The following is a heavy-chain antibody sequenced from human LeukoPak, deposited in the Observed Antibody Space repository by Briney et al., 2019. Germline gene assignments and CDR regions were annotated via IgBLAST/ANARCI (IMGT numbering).Heavy chain of an antibody. J-gene: IGHJ6*02. Sequence: GGSRRLSCAASGFTFSSYSMNWVRQAPGKGLEWVSYISSSSSTIYYADSVKGRFTISRDNAKNSLYLQMNSLRAEDTAVYYCARDKKQLVGYYYYYGMDVWGQGTTVTVSS. V-gene: IGHV3-48*01. D-gene: IGHD6-6*01. CDR2: ISSSSSTI. CDR1: GFTFSSYS. CDR3: ARDKKQLVGYYYYYGMDV.